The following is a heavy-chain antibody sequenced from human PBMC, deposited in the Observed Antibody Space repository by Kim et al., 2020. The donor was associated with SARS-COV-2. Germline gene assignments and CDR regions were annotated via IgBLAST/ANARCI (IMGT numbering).Heavy chain of an antibody. CDR1: GDSFPTYW. Sequence: GESLKISCRGSGDSFPTYWIGWVRQMPGTGLEWMGIIFTGDSDTRYSPSFQGQVTTSAVKSIGTAYLQWSSLKASDTAMYYCARLHSGSLRQWGQGTLVIVSS. CDR3: ARLHSGSLRQ. D-gene: IGHD1-26*01. J-gene: IGHJ1*01. V-gene: IGHV5-51*01. CDR2: IFTGDSDT.